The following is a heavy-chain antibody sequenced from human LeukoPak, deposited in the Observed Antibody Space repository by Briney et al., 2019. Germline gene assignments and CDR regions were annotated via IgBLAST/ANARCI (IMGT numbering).Heavy chain of an antibody. Sequence: GGSLRLSCAASGFTVSSNYMSWVRQAPGKGLEWVSAISGSGGSTYYADSVKGRFTISRDNSKNTLYLQMNSLRAEDTAVYYCAKDSDPGLVFDYWGQGTLVTVSS. D-gene: IGHD3/OR15-3a*01. CDR2: ISGSGGST. CDR3: AKDSDPGLVFDY. J-gene: IGHJ4*02. CDR1: GFTVSSNY. V-gene: IGHV3-23*01.